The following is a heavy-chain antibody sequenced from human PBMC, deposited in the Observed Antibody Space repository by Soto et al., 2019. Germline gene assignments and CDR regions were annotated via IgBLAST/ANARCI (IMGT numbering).Heavy chain of an antibody. Sequence: QIQLVQSGAEVKKPGASVRVSCMTSGYIFTTSAMHWVRLAPGQRLEWLGWINTGNGNTQYSQNFQGRVTITRDTSAKTAYMELSSLRSDDTAVYYCARDRATGFGSVVRRNWLDPWGQGTLVTVSS. CDR2: INTGNGNT. CDR1: GYIFTTSA. D-gene: IGHD2-15*01. CDR3: ARDRATGFGSVVRRNWLDP. V-gene: IGHV1-3*04. J-gene: IGHJ5*02.